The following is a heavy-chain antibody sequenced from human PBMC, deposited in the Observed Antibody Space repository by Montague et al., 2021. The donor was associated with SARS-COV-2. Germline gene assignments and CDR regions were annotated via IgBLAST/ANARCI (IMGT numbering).Heavy chain of an antibody. V-gene: IGHV4-59*01. CDR1: GASISSYY. CDR2: IDYSGST. D-gene: IGHD3-16*01. J-gene: IGHJ6*02. CDR3: ARATYVNSYGMDV. Sequence: SETLSLTCTVSGASISSYYWNWIRQLPGKGLEWIGYIDYSGSTNYNPSLQSRVNISVDRSKIQFSLKLNSVTAADTAMYYCARATYVNSYGMDVWGQGTTVTVSS.